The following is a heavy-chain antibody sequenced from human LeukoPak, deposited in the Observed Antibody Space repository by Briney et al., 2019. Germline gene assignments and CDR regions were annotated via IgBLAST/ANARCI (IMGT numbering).Heavy chain of an antibody. J-gene: IGHJ5*02. V-gene: IGHV4-61*01. Sequence: PSETLSLTCTVSGGSISSSSYYWGWIRQPPGKGLEWIGYIYYSGSTNYNPSLKSRVTISVDTSKNQFSLKLSSVTAADTAVYYCAREPDDSSGIHSNWFDPWGQGTLVTVSS. CDR1: GGSISSSSYY. CDR3: AREPDDSSGIHSNWFDP. CDR2: IYYSGST. D-gene: IGHD3-22*01.